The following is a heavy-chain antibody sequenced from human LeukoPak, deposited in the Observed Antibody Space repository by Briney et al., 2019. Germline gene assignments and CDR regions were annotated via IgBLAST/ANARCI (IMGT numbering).Heavy chain of an antibody. CDR3: AKDTGYRIAAAASA. J-gene: IGHJ5*02. CDR1: GFTFSSYW. CDR2: INTGGSTT. V-gene: IGHV3-74*01. Sequence: QSGGSLRLSCAASGFTFSSYWMHWVRQAPGKGLVWVSRINTGGSTTDYADSVKGRFTISRDNAKNSLYLQMNSLRAEDTALYYCAKDTGYRIAAAASAWGQGTLVTVSS. D-gene: IGHD6-13*01.